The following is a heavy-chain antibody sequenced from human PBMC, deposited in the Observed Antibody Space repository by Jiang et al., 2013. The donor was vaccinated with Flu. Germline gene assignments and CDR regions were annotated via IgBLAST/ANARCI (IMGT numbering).Heavy chain of an antibody. Sequence: IRSNFYYLGLDPPAPTGRGWNGLGLSLIVATPTTTRPSKSRVTISADTSKNQFSLQLRSLSASDTGVYYCARHRDRYNWNEGFDYWGQGTLVTVSS. D-gene: IGHD1-1*01. CDR2: SLIVATP. V-gene: IGHV4-39*01. J-gene: IGHJ4*02. CDR1: IRSNFYY. CDR3: ARHRDRYNWNEGFDY.